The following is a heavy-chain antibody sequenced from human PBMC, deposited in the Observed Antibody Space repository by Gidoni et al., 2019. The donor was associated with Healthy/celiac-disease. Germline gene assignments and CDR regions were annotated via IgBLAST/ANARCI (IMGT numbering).Heavy chain of an antibody. CDR2: ISYDGSNK. CDR1: GFTFSSSA. D-gene: IGHD2-15*01. Sequence: QVQLVESGGGVVQPGRSLRLSCAASGFTFSSSAMHWVRQAPGKGLEWVAVISYDGSNKYYADSVKGRFTISRDNSKNTLYLQMNSLRAEDTAVYYCARDRILGLKGMDVWGQGTTVTVSS. V-gene: IGHV3-30-3*01. J-gene: IGHJ6*02. CDR3: ARDRILGLKGMDV.